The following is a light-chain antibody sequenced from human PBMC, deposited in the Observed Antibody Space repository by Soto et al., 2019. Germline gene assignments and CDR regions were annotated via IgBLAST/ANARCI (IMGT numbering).Light chain of an antibody. CDR1: SSDVGGYNY. CDR3: SSYTSSSTYEV. Sequence: QSALTQPASVSGSPGQSITISCTGTSSDVGGYNYVSWYQPHPGKAPKLMIYDVSNRPSGVSNRFSGSKSGNTASLTISGLQAEDEADYYCSSYTSSSTYEVFGGGTKLTVL. V-gene: IGLV2-14*01. J-gene: IGLJ2*01. CDR2: DVS.